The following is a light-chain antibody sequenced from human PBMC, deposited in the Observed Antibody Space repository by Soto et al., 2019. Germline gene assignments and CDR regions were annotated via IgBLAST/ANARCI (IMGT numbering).Light chain of an antibody. J-gene: IGKJ4*01. CDR2: GAS. V-gene: IGKV3-20*01. Sequence: EIVLTQSPGTLSLSPGERATLSCRASQSVSGSYLAWYQQKPGQAPRLLLYGASSRASGITDRFSGSGSGTDITHTISRPRPEDFAVDYCQQYGSSPLTFGGGTNVDIK. CDR1: QSVSGSY. CDR3: QQYGSSPLT.